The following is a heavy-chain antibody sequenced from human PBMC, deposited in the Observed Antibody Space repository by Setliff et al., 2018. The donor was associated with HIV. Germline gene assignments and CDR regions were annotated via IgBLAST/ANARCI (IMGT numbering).Heavy chain of an antibody. Sequence: GASVKVSCKASGYTFTSYGISWVRQAPGQGLEWMGWISAYNGNTNYAQKLQDRVTITRDTSASTAYMELSGLRSEDTAIYYCARDHPPEGDTFYYYGMDVWGQGTTVTVSS. V-gene: IGHV1-18*01. D-gene: IGHD3-10*01. CDR1: GYTFTSYG. J-gene: IGHJ6*02. CDR3: ARDHPPEGDTFYYYGMDV. CDR2: ISAYNGNT.